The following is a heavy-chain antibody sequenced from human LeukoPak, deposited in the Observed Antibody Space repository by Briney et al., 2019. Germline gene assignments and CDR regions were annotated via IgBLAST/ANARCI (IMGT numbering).Heavy chain of an antibody. J-gene: IGHJ4*02. CDR1: GFTFDDYA. CDR3: AKGLYCSGGSCLVSVYYFDY. CDR2: ISCNSGSI. V-gene: IGHV3-9*01. Sequence: GGSLRLSCAASGFTFDDYAMHWVRQAPGKGLEWVSGISCNSGSIGYADSVKGRFTISRDNAKNSLYLQMNSLRAEDTALYYCAKGLYCSGGSCLVSVYYFDYWGQGTLVTVSS. D-gene: IGHD2-15*01.